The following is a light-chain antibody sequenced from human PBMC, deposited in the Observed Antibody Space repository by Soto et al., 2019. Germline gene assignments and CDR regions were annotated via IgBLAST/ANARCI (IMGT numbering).Light chain of an antibody. V-gene: IGKV1-9*01. CDR1: QGISSY. CDR3: QQVNSYPRA. Sequence: DIQLTQSPSFLSASVGDRVTITCRASQGISSYLAWYQQKPGKAPKLLIYAASTLQYGVPSRFSGSGSETEFTLTISSLQPEDFATYYCQQVNSYPRAFGQGTKVEIK. CDR2: AAS. J-gene: IGKJ1*01.